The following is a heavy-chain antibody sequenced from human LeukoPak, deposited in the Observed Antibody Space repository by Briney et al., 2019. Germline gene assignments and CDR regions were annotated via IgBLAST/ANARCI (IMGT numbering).Heavy chain of an antibody. CDR3: ARRNGYINDWPNWFAP. V-gene: IGHV4-4*02. Sequence: SGTLSLICAVSGGSISSSNWWSWVRQPPGKGLEWIGEIYHSGSTNYNPSLKSRVTISVDKSKNQFSLKLSSVTAADTAVYYCARRNGYINDWPNWFAPWGQGTLVTVSS. J-gene: IGHJ5*02. CDR2: IYHSGST. D-gene: IGHD6-19*01. CDR1: GGSISSSNW.